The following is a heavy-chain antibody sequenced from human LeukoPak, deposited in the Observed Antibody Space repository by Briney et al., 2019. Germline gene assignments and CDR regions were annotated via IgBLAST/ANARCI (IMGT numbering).Heavy chain of an antibody. J-gene: IGHJ4*02. CDR1: GGSVTTYY. D-gene: IGHD5-18*01. Sequence: SETLSLTCTVSGGSVTTYYWSWIRQSAGKGLEWIGRIYGSGSTNYSPSRKSRVTMSLDTSKNQFSLKLSSVTAADTAVYYCAREGDDGYSFGYPISYWGQGSLVTVSS. V-gene: IGHV4-4*07. CDR3: AREGDDGYSFGYPISY. CDR2: IYGSGST.